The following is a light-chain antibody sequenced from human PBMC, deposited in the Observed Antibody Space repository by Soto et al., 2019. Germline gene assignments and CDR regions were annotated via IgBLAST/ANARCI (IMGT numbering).Light chain of an antibody. CDR3: SSYTSRDTLV. CDR1: SSDVGGYNY. J-gene: IGLJ1*01. CDR2: EVI. Sequence: SVLTQPASVSGSPGQSITISCTGTSSDVGGYNYVSWYQQHPDKAPKLIICEVINRPSGVSNRFSGSKSGNTASLTISGLQAEEEADYYCSSYTSRDTLVFGTGTKVTVL. V-gene: IGLV2-14*01.